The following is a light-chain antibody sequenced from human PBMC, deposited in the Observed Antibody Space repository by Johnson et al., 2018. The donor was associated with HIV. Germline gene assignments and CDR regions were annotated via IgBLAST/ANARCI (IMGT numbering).Light chain of an antibody. CDR1: SSNIGNNY. J-gene: IGLJ1*01. CDR2: DNN. Sequence: QPVLTQPPSVSAAAGQKVTISCSGSSSNIGNNYVAWYQQVPGTAPKLLIYDNNRRPSGVPDRFSGSQSGTSATLGITGLQTGDEADYFCGTWDNSLRTAFFGTGTKFTVL. V-gene: IGLV1-51*01. CDR3: GTWDNSLRTAF.